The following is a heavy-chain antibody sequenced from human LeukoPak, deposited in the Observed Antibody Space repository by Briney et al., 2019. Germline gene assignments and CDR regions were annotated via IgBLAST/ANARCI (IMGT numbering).Heavy chain of an antibody. V-gene: IGHV4-59*12. CDR3: ARGGVAVAGTERDFDY. D-gene: IGHD6-19*01. Sequence: PSETLSLTCTVSGGSISNYYWNWIRQPPGKGLEWIGFIYSSGTTNYNPSLKSRLSFSIDTSKNQFSLKLSSVTAADTAVYYCARGGVAVAGTERDFDYWGQGTLVTVSS. J-gene: IGHJ4*02. CDR1: GGSISNYY. CDR2: IYSSGTT.